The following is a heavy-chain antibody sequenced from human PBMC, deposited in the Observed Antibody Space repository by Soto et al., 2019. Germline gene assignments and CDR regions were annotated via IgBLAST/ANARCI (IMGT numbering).Heavy chain of an antibody. CDR2: ISAYNGNT. J-gene: IGHJ4*02. Sequence: ASXKVSWKAYGYTFTSYGISCVRQSPGQGLEWMGWISAYNGNTNYAQKLQGRVTMTTDTSTSTAYMELRSLRSEDTAVYYCARGLLWFGGEGYYFDYWGQGTLVTVS. CDR3: ARGLLWFGGEGYYFDY. V-gene: IGHV1-18*01. D-gene: IGHD3-10*01. CDR1: GYTFTSYG.